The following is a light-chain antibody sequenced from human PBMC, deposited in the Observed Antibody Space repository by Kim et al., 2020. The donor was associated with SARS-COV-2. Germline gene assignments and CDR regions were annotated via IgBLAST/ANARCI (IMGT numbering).Light chain of an antibody. J-gene: IGKJ2*01. Sequence: VTITCRASQDISSWLAWYQQKPGKAPKLLIFKASILETGVPSRFGGSGSRTDFTLTISSLQPDDSANYFCQQYYNYPYTFGQGSNME. CDR3: QQYYNYPYT. CDR1: QDISSW. CDR2: KAS. V-gene: IGKV1-5*03.